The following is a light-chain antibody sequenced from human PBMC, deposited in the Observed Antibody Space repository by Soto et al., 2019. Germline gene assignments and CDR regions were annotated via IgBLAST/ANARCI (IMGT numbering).Light chain of an antibody. CDR3: QQSYSTPPFT. CDR2: AAS. J-gene: IGKJ3*01. CDR1: QSISIY. Sequence: DIQMTQSPSSLSASVGDRVTITCRATQSISIYLNWYQQKPGKAPKLLIYAASSLQSGVPSRFSGSGSGTDLTIPISSLQPDDFATYYYQQSYSTPPFTFGPGTKVDIK. V-gene: IGKV1-39*01.